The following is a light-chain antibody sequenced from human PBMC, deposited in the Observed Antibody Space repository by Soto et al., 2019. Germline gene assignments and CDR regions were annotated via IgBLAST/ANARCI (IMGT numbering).Light chain of an antibody. Sequence: QLVLTQSSSASASLGSSVKLTCTLSSGHSSYIIAWHQQQPGKAPRYLMKLEGSGSYNKGSGVPDRFSGSSSGADRYLTISNLPFGDEADYYCETWDSNSWVFGGGTQLTVL. J-gene: IGLJ3*02. CDR1: SGHSSYI. CDR3: ETWDSNSWV. CDR2: LEGSGSY. V-gene: IGLV4-60*02.